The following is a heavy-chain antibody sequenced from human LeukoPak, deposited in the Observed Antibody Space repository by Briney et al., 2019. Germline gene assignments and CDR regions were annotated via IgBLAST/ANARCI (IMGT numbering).Heavy chain of an antibody. J-gene: IGHJ4*02. CDR1: GDSVSNGNYY. V-gene: IGHV4-61*03. Sequence: PSETLSLTCTVSGDSVSNGNYYWSWLRQPPGKALEWIGYIYYTGKTYYNPSLEGRVTILVDTSRDHFSVKLSSVTAADTAVYYCARSQNYYGSGDYWSQGTLVTVSS. D-gene: IGHD3-10*01. CDR3: ARSQNYYGSGDY. CDR2: IYYTGKT.